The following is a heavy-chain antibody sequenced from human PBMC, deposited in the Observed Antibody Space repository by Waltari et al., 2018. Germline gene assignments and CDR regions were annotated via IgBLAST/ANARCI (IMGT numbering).Heavy chain of an antibody. CDR2: ISYVGSNK. D-gene: IGHD2-15*01. CDR1: GFTSSSYA. J-gene: IGHJ4*02. Sequence: QVQLVESGGGVVQPGRSLRLSCAASGFTSSSYASHWVRQAPGKGLEWVAVISYVGSNKYYADSVKGRFTISRDNSKNTLYLQMNSLRAEDTAVYYCARDREVVVAASFDYWGQGTLVTVSS. V-gene: IGHV3-30-3*01. CDR3: ARDREVVVAASFDY.